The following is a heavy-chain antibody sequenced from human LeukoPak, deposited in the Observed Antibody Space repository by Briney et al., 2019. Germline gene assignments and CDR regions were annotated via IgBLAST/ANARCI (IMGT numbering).Heavy chain of an antibody. J-gene: IGHJ6*03. D-gene: IGHD2-8*02. V-gene: IGHV1-8*01. CDR2: MNPNSGTT. CDR1: GFTFTSYD. CDR3: ARRTGYYNYMDV. Sequence: ASVKVSCKASGFTFTSYDMNWVRQATGQGLEWMGWMNPNSGTTGYAQKFQGRVTMTRNTSISTAYMELSSLRSEDTAVYYCARRTGYYNYMDVWGKGTTVTVSS.